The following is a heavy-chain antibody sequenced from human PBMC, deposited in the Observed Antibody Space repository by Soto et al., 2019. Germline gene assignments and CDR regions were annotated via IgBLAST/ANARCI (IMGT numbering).Heavy chain of an antibody. CDR2: LNPNSGNT. V-gene: IGHV1-8*02. CDR1: GYTFTNYD. CDR3: TRGGDNWNYYFDY. Sequence: ASVTVSCKASGYTFTNYDISWVRQATGQGLEWMGWLNPNSGNTASAQKFQGRVTMTRDTSISTAYMELSGLRSDDTAVYYCTRGGDNWNYYFDYWGQGALVTVSS. J-gene: IGHJ4*02. D-gene: IGHD1-7*01.